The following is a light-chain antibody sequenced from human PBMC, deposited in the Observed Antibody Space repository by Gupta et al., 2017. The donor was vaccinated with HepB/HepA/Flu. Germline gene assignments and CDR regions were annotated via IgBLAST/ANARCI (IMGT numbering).Light chain of an antibody. CDR2: DVS. Sequence: QSALTQPRSVSGSPGQSVTISCTGTSSDVGGYNYVSWYQQHPGKAPKLMMYDVSKRPSGVPDRFSGSKSGNTASLTISGLQAEDEADYYCCSYAGSYTFYVVFGGGTKLTVL. CDR1: SSDVGGYNY. V-gene: IGLV2-11*01. J-gene: IGLJ2*01. CDR3: CSYAGSYTFYVV.